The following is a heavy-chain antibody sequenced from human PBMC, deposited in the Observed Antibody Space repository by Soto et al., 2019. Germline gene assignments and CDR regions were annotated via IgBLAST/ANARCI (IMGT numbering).Heavy chain of an antibody. V-gene: IGHV1-69*01. CDR2: IIPIFGTA. CDR3: ARYYYDSSGYYYYYYGMDV. Sequence: QVQLVQSGAEVKKPGSSVKVSCKASGGTFSSYAISWVRQAPGQGLEWMGGIIPIFGTANYAQKFQGRVTITADESTSTAYMEMSSLSSEDTAVYYCARYYYDSSGYYYYYYGMDVWGQGTTVTVSS. CDR1: GGTFSSYA. D-gene: IGHD3-22*01. J-gene: IGHJ6*02.